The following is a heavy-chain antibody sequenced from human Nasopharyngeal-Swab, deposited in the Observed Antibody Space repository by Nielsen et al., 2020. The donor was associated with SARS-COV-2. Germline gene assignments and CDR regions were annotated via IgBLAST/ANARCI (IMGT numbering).Heavy chain of an antibody. V-gene: IGHV5-51*01. Sequence: GESPKISCKGSGYSFTSYWIGWVRQMPGKGLEWMGIIYPGDSDTRYSPSFQGQVTISADKSISTAYLQWSSLKASDTAMYYCARLSVGDGSSYYFDYWGQGTLVTVSS. CDR3: ARLSVGDGSSYYFDY. D-gene: IGHD3-10*01. J-gene: IGHJ4*02. CDR1: GYSFTSYW. CDR2: IYPGDSDT.